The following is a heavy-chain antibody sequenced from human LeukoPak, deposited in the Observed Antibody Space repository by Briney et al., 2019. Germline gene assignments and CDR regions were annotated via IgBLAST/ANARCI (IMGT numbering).Heavy chain of an antibody. J-gene: IGHJ6*04. CDR2: MNPNSSNT. CDR3: ARGLGSSWSGFDVDV. CDR1: GYTFTRYD. Sequence: ASVKVSCKASGYTFTRYDINWVRQATGQVLEWMGWMNPNSSNTGYAQKFQGRVPMTRNTSISTAYMELSSLRSEDTAVYYCARGLGSSWSGFDVDVWGKGTTVTVSS. D-gene: IGHD6-13*01. V-gene: IGHV1-8*01.